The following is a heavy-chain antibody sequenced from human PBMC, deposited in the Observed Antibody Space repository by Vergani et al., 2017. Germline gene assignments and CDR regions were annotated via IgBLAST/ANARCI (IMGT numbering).Heavy chain of an antibody. CDR1: GFTFSSYG. D-gene: IGHD3-10*01. J-gene: IGHJ4*02. CDR3: AKDMGSITMVRGVTDY. CDR2: IRYDGSNK. Sequence: QVQLVESGGGVVQPGGSLRLSCAASGFTFSSYGMHWVRQAPGKGLEWEAFIRYDGSNKYYADSVKGRFTISRDNSKNTLYLQMNSLRAEDTAVYYCAKDMGSITMVRGVTDYWGQGTLVTVSS. V-gene: IGHV3-30*02.